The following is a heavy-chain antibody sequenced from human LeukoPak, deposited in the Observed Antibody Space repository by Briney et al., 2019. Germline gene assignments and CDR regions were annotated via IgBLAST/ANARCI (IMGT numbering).Heavy chain of an antibody. CDR2: ISFGGSNN. Sequence: GRSLRLSCAASGFTFSSYAMHWVRQAPGKGPEWVALISFGGSNNYYADSVKGRFTISRDNSKNTLYLQMNSLRAEDTAVYYCAKQLGYCSDGSCYFPYWGQGTLVTVSS. J-gene: IGHJ4*02. CDR1: GFTFSSYA. D-gene: IGHD2-15*01. V-gene: IGHV3-30*04. CDR3: AKQLGYCSDGSCYFPY.